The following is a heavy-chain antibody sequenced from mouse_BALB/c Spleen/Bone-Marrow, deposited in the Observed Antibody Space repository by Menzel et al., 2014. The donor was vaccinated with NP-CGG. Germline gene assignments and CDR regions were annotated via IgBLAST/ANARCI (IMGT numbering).Heavy chain of an antibody. CDR2: IDPETGGT. CDR1: GYTFTDYE. CDR3: TKGGNFYSSVGGHFAY. D-gene: IGHD1-1*01. V-gene: IGHV1-15*01. Sequence: VQVVESGAELVRPGASVTLSCKASGYTFTDYEMHWVKQTPVHGLEWIGAIDPETGGTAYNQKFKGKATLTADKSSSTAFKEARRLATGGSSVYYFTKGGNFYSSVGGHFAYWGQGTPLTVSS. J-gene: IGHJ2*01.